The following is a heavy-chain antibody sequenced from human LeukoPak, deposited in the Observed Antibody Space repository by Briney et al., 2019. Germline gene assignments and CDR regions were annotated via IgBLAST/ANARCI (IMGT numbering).Heavy chain of an antibody. Sequence: SVKVSCKASGGTFSSYAISWVRRAPGQGLEWMGRIIPILGIANYAQKFQGRVTITADKSTSTAYMELSSLRSEDTAVYYCARMYCSSTSCYGVGWFDPWGQGTLVTVSS. V-gene: IGHV1-69*04. J-gene: IGHJ5*02. CDR1: GGTFSSYA. CDR2: IIPILGIA. CDR3: ARMYCSSTSCYGVGWFDP. D-gene: IGHD2-2*01.